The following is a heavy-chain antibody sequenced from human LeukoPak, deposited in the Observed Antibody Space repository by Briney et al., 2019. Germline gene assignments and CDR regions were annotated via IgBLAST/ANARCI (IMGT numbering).Heavy chain of an antibody. CDR3: ARVVAAKYYFDY. J-gene: IGHJ4*02. CDR1: GGSISSSTYY. CDR2: IYYSGST. Sequence: SETLSLTCTVSGGSISSSTYYWGWIRQPPGMGLEWIGSIYYSGSTYYNPSLKSRVTISVDTSKNQFSLKLSSVTAADTAVYYCARVVAAKYYFDYWGQGTLVTVSS. V-gene: IGHV4-39*07. D-gene: IGHD2-15*01.